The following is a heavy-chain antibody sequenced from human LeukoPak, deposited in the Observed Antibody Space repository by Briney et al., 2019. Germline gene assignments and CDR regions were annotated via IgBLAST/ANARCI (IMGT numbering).Heavy chain of an antibody. CDR3: ARLDSKWLRLVSGFDY. J-gene: IGHJ4*02. CDR2: INHSGST. CDR1: GGSISSSSYY. D-gene: IGHD5-12*01. V-gene: IGHV4-39*07. Sequence: SETLSLTCSVSGGSISSSSYYWGWIRQPPGKGLEWLGEINHSGSTNYNPSLKSRVTISVDTSKNQFSLKLSSVTAADTAVYYCARLDSKWLRLVSGFDYWGQGTLVTVSS.